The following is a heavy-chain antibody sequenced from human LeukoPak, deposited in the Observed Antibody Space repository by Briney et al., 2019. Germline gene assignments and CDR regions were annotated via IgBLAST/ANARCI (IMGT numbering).Heavy chain of an antibody. CDR1: GGSISSYY. J-gene: IGHJ6*03. Sequence: SETLSLTCTVSGGSISSYYWGWIRQPPGKGLEWIGYIYYSGSTNYNPSLKSRVTISVDTSKNQFSLKLSSVTAADTAVYYCARNGYSYGNYYYYMDVWGKGTTVTVSS. V-gene: IGHV4-59*01. D-gene: IGHD5-18*01. CDR2: IYYSGST. CDR3: ARNGYSYGNYYYYMDV.